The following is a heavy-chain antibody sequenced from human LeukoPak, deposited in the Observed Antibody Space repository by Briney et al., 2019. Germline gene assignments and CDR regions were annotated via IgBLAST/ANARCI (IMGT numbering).Heavy chain of an antibody. CDR2: IYYSGST. CDR1: GGSISSYY. CDR3: ARLCSGGSCMDY. J-gene: IGHJ4*02. D-gene: IGHD2-15*01. V-gene: IGHV4-59*01. Sequence: SETLSLTCTVSGGSISSYYWSWIRQPPGKGLECIGYIYYSGSTNYNPSLKSRVTISVDTSKNQFSLKLSSVTAADTAVYYCARLCSGGSCMDYWGQGTLVTVSS.